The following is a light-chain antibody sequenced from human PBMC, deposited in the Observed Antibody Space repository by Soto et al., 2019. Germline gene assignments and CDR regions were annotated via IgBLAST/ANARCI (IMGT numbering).Light chain of an antibody. J-gene: IGKJ4*01. CDR2: AAS. CDR1: RSFASSY. V-gene: IGKV3-20*01. Sequence: EIVLTQSPVTLSLSPGERATLSCRASRSFASSYLGWYQQKPGQAPRLLIYAASTRATGIPDRFSGSGSATDFTLTISRLEPEDSAVYYCQQYNNWPVLLTFGGGTKVEIK. CDR3: QQYNNWPVLLT.